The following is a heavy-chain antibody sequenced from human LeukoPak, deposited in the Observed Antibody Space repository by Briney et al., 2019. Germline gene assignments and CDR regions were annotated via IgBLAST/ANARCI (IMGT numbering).Heavy chain of an antibody. D-gene: IGHD3-22*01. CDR2: ISSRSDYI. V-gene: IGHV3-21*01. J-gene: IGHJ3*02. CDR3: ARGSDPGDYVGYDSFDI. Sequence: GGSLRLSCVASGFTFISYSMNWVRQAPGKGLEWVACISSRSDYIYYADSVRGRFTISRDNAKNSLFLQMNSLRDEDTAVYYCARGSDPGDYVGYDSFDIWGQGTMVTVYS. CDR1: GFTFISYS.